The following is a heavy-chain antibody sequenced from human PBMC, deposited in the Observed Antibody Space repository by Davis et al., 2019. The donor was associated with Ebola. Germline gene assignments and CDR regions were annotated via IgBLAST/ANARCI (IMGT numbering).Heavy chain of an antibody. V-gene: IGHV3-9*01. Sequence: SLKLSCAASGFTFDDYGMHWVRQAPGKGLEWVSGISWDSASIGYADSVEGRFTISRDNAKNSLYLQMDSLRAEDTALYYCARGRFYCSSTNCYWFDHWGQGTLVTVSS. CDR3: ARGRFYCSSTNCYWFDH. CDR1: GFTFDDYG. CDR2: ISWDSASI. D-gene: IGHD2-2*01. J-gene: IGHJ5*02.